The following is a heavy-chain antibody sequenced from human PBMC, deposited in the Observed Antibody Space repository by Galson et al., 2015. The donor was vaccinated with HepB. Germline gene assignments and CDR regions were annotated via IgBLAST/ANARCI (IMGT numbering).Heavy chain of an antibody. CDR1: GDSVSSNSAA. CDR3: VRRANCNGGSCYSGWFDP. CDR2: TYYRSKWYN. V-gene: IGHV6-1*01. J-gene: IGHJ5*02. D-gene: IGHD2-15*01. Sequence: CAISGDSVSSNSAAWNWIRQSPSRGLEWLGRTYYRSKWYNDYALFVKSRITINPDTSKNQFSLQLKSVTPEDTAVYYCVRRANCNGGSCYSGWFDPWGQGTLVTVSS.